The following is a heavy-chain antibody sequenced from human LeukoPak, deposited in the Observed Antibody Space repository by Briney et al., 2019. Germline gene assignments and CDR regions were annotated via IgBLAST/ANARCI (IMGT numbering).Heavy chain of an antibody. J-gene: IGHJ5*02. V-gene: IGHV1-69*05. CDR3: ARSGRKLGYCSSTSCRFAP. CDR2: GMPIFGTA. D-gene: IGHD2-2*01. CDR1: GGTFSSCA. Sequence: ASVKVSCKGSGGTFSSCAISWLRQAPGQGREWMGGGMPIFGTANYAQKFQGRGTITTDESTSTAYMELSSLRSEDTAVYYCARSGRKLGYCSSTSCRFAPWGQGTLVTVSS.